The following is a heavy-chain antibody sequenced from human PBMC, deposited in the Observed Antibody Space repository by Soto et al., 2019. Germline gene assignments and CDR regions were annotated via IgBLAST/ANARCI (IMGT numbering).Heavy chain of an antibody. J-gene: IGHJ3*02. V-gene: IGHV5-51*01. CDR1: GYSFTNLW. D-gene: IGHD3-3*01. CDR3: ARLRGGTTIFGVLISAFDI. Sequence: EVQLVQSGAEVKKPGESLKISCKGSGYSFTNLWIGWVRQMPGKGLEWMGIIYPGDSDTRYSPSFQGPVTISADKSISTAYLQWSSLKASDTAMYYCARLRGGTTIFGVLISAFDIWGQGTMVSVSS. CDR2: IYPGDSDT.